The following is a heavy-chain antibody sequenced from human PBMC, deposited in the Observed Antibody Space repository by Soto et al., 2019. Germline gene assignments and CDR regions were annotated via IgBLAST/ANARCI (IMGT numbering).Heavy chain of an antibody. CDR3: ARTVIGGFDY. Sequence: SETLSLTCTVSGGSISSDYWSWIRQPPGKGLEWIAYIYYSGSTNYNPSLKSRVAISGDTSKNRLSLKLSSVTAADTAVYYCARTVIGGFDYWGQGTLVTVSS. CDR1: GGSISSDY. V-gene: IGHV4-59*01. J-gene: IGHJ4*02. D-gene: IGHD3-16*02. CDR2: IYYSGST.